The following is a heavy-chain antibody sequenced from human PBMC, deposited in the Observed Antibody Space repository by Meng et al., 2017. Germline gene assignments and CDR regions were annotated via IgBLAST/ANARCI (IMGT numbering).Heavy chain of an antibody. CDR3: ARDSSWNDGGGCEY. CDR1: GLTFSDYY. J-gene: IGHJ4*02. CDR2: ISPSVSTI. V-gene: IGHV3-11*01. D-gene: IGHD1-1*01. Sequence: QVRLVEAGGGLVKPGGSLRLSCAASGLTFSDYYMSWIRQAPGKGLEWVSYISPSVSTINYADSVKGRFTISRDNAKTSLYLQMNSLRAEDPAVYYCARDSSWNDGGGCEYWGQGTLVTVSS.